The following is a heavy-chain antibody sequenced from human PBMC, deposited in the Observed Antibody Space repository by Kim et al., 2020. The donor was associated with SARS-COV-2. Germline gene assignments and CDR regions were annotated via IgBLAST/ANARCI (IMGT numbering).Heavy chain of an antibody. CDR1: GFTVSASY. CDR3: AREGDYYFDD. Sequence: GGSLRLSCAASGFTVSASYLGWVRRAPGKGPEWVSILRRDGATHYADSVKGRFTISRDNSKNTLYLQLNSLRADDTAIYYCAREGDYYFDDWGQGTLVTV. V-gene: IGHV3-53*01. J-gene: IGHJ4*02. CDR2: LRRDGAT.